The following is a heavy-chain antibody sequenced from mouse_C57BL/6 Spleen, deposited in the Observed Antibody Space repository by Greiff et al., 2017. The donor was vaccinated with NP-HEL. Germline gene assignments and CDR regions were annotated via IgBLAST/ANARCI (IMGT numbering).Heavy chain of an antibody. CDR1: GYTFTEYT. J-gene: IGHJ2*01. CDR3: ARHEELGSLFITTVVATSYFDY. Sequence: QVQLQQSGAELVKPGASVKLSCKASGYTFTEYTIHWVKQRSGQGLEWIGWFYPGSGSIKYNEKFKDKATLTADKSSSTVYMELSRLTSEDSAVYFCARHEELGSLFITTVVATSYFDYWGQGTTLTVSS. CDR2: FYPGSGSI. D-gene: IGHD1-1*01. V-gene: IGHV1-62-2*01.